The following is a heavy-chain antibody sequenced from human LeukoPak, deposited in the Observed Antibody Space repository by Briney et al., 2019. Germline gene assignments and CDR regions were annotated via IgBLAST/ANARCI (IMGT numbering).Heavy chain of an antibody. CDR1: GFTFSSYG. V-gene: IGHV3-30*18. D-gene: IGHD4-17*01. Sequence: GSLRLSCAASGFTFSSYGMHWVRQAPGKGLEWVAVISYDGSNKYYADSVKGRFTISRDNSKNTLYLQMNSLRAEDTAVYYCAKEDGDYVVDYWGQGTPVTVSS. CDR3: AKEDGDYVVDY. CDR2: ISYDGSNK. J-gene: IGHJ4*02.